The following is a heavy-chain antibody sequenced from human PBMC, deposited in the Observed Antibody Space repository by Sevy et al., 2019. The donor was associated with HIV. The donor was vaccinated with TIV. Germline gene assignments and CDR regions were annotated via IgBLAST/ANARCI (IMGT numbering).Heavy chain of an antibody. J-gene: IGHJ4*02. CDR3: ARQQGDFCSGYYQSQTKAPPRFFDY. D-gene: IGHD3-3*01. Sequence: GESLKISCKGSGYSFTSYWIGWVRQMPGKGLEWMGIIYPGDSDTRYSPSFQGQVTISADKSISTAYLQWSSLKASDSAMYYRARQQGDFCSGYYQSQTKAPPRFFDYWGQGTLVTVSS. CDR2: IYPGDSDT. CDR1: GYSFTSYW. V-gene: IGHV5-51*01.